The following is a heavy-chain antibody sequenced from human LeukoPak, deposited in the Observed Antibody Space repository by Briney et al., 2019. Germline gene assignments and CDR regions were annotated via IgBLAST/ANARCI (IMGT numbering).Heavy chain of an antibody. D-gene: IGHD6-13*01. Sequence: GGSLRLSCAASGFTFSDYTMHWVRQAPGKGLEWVAVISYDGGQKYHADSVKGRFTISRDNSKNTVSLQMNSLRAEDTAVFYCARANSCSWHYFDYWGQGTLVTVSS. V-gene: IGHV3-30*04. CDR2: ISYDGGQK. J-gene: IGHJ4*02. CDR1: GFTFSDYT. CDR3: ARANSCSWHYFDY.